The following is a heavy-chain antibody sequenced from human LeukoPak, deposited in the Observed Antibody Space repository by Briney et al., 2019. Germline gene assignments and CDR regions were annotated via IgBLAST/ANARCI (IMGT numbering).Heavy chain of an antibody. D-gene: IGHD4-17*01. Sequence: GGPLRLSCAASGFTFSSYSMNWVRQAPGKGLEWVSSISSSSSYIYYADPVKGRFTISRDNAKNSLYLQMNSLRAEDTAVYYCARGYGDYVTVPFDYWGQGTLVTVSS. J-gene: IGHJ4*02. CDR3: ARGYGDYVTVPFDY. CDR1: GFTFSSYS. V-gene: IGHV3-21*01. CDR2: ISSSSSYI.